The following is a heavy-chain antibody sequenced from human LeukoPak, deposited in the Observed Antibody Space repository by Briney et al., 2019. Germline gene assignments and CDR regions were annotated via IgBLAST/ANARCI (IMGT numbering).Heavy chain of an antibody. J-gene: IGHJ6*02. V-gene: IGHV4-34*01. Sequence: PSETLSLTCAVYGGSFSGYYWSWIRQPPGKGLEWIGEINHSGSTNYNPSLKSRDTISVDTSKNQFSLKLSSVTAADTAVYYCARGGYDILTGYYYYGMDVWGQGTTVTVSS. D-gene: IGHD3-9*01. CDR1: GGSFSGYY. CDR2: INHSGST. CDR3: ARGGYDILTGYYYYGMDV.